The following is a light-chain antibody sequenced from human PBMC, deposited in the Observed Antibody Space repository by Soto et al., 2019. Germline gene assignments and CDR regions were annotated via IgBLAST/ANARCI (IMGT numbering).Light chain of an antibody. CDR1: SSDVGGYNY. V-gene: IGLV2-14*01. Sequence: QSALTQPASVSGSPGQSITISCTGTSSDVGGYNYVSWYQQHPGKAHKLMIYEVSNRPSGVSNRFSGSKSGNTASLTISGLQAEDEADYYCSSYTSSSTYVFATGTKVTVL. CDR2: EVS. CDR3: SSYTSSSTYV. J-gene: IGLJ1*01.